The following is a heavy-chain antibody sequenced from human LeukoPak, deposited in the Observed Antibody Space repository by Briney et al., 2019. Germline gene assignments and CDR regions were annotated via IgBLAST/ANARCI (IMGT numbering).Heavy chain of an antibody. V-gene: IGHV3-23*01. Sequence: GGSLRLSCAASGFTLSNYVLGWVRQAPGKGLQWVSAISGGGGSTYYADSVKGRFTISRDNSGNTLYLQMNSLRAEDTAIYYCKMGDGSPPLGQWGQGTLVTVSS. J-gene: IGHJ4*02. D-gene: IGHD5-24*01. CDR1: GFTLSNYV. CDR2: ISGGGGST. CDR3: KMGDGSPPLGQ.